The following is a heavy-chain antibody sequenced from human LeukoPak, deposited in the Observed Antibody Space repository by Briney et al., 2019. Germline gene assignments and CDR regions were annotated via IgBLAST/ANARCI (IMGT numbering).Heavy chain of an antibody. J-gene: IGHJ4*02. V-gene: IGHV4-34*01. CDR3: ARLWFGELLSDY. CDR1: GGSFSGYY. Sequence: SETLSLTCAVYGGSFSGYYWSWIRQPPGKGLEWIGEINHSGSTNYNPSLKSRVTISVDTSKNQFSLKLSSVTAADTAVYYCARLWFGELLSDYWGQGTLVTVSS. CDR2: INHSGST. D-gene: IGHD3-10*01.